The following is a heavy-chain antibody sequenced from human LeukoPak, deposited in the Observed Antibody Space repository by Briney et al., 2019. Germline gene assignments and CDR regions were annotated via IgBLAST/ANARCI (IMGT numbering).Heavy chain of an antibody. Sequence: GGSLRLSCAASGFTFSDAWMNWVRQAPGKGLEWVGRIKSKTDRGTTDYAAPVKGRFTISRDDSKNTLYLQMNSLKTEDTAVYYCTTDPPSVGYFDYWGQGTLVTVSS. V-gene: IGHV3-15*01. CDR1: GFTFSDAW. D-gene: IGHD1-26*01. J-gene: IGHJ4*02. CDR2: IKSKTDRGTT. CDR3: TTDPPSVGYFDY.